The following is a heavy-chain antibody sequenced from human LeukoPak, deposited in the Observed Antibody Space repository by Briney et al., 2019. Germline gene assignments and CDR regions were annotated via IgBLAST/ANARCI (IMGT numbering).Heavy chain of an antibody. J-gene: IGHJ1*01. Sequence: GGSLRLSCAASGFTFSNAWMSWVRQAPGKGLEWVGCIKSKTDGGTTDYAAPVKGRFTISRDDSKNTLYLQMNSLKTEDTAVYYSTTDIGYCGGDCYFWHFQHWGQGTLVTVSS. V-gene: IGHV3-15*01. CDR3: TTDIGYCGGDCYFWHFQH. CDR1: GFTFSNAW. D-gene: IGHD2-21*02. CDR2: IKSKTDGGTT.